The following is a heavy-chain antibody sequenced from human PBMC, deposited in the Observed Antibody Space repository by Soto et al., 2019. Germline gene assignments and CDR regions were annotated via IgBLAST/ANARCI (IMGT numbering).Heavy chain of an antibody. Sequence: QVQLVESGGGVVQPGRSLRLSCEASGFPFSNYAMHWVRQAPGKGLEWVAVILCDGSKKYHADSVKGRLTISRDNSKNTLYLQMNSLRAEDTAVYYCARGAVGDYFDYWGQGTLVTVSS. D-gene: IGHD3-16*01. V-gene: IGHV3-30-3*01. CDR2: ILCDGSKK. CDR1: GFPFSNYA. CDR3: ARGAVGDYFDY. J-gene: IGHJ4*02.